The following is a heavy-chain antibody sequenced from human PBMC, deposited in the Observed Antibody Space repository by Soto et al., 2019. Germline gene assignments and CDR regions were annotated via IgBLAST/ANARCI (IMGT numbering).Heavy chain of an antibody. D-gene: IGHD5-18*01. Sequence: QVHLQESGPGLVKPSQTLALTCIVSGGSISSGGYYWYWVRQHPEKGLEWIGFIYYSGTTYYNPSLKSRVTMSVDTSKNQFSLKLRSGTAADTAVYYCASRDVDTTLVGNDYWGPGSLVVVSS. J-gene: IGHJ4*02. CDR3: ASRDVDTTLVGNDY. CDR2: IYYSGTT. CDR1: GGSISSGGYY. V-gene: IGHV4-31*03.